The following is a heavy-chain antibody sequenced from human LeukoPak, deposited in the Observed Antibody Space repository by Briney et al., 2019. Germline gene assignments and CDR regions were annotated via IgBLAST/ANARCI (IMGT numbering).Heavy chain of an antibody. D-gene: IGHD4-17*01. Sequence: PGRSLRLSCGASGFTFSIYAMHWVRQAPGKGLEWVALISNDGSNTYYADSVKGRFSISRDNSKDTLYLQMDSLRAEDTALFYCAKTGDLRNYGDPEYIDHWGQGTLVTVSS. CDR1: GFTFSIYA. CDR3: AKTGDLRNYGDPEYIDH. CDR2: ISNDGSNT. J-gene: IGHJ4*02. V-gene: IGHV3-30*04.